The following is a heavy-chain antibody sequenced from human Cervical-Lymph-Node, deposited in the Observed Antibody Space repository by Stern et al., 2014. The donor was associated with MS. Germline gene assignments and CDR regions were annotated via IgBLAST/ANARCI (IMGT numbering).Heavy chain of an antibody. CDR3: ARGVAVAGTLDY. Sequence: VPLVQSGAAVEKSGEPLKISCKVSGYSFSSYGIGLACQIPAQGLALVGNFYPGDSDPRYSPSFQGQVPIAADKSISTAYLQWSSLKASDTAMYYCARGVAVAGTLDYWGQGTLGTVSS. D-gene: IGHD6-19*01. CDR2: FYPGDSDP. CDR1: GYSFSSYG. V-gene: IGHV5-51*01. J-gene: IGHJ4*02.